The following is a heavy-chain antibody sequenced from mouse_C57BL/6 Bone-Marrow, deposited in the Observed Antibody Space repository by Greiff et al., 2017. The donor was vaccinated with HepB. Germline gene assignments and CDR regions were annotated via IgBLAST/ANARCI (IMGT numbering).Heavy chain of an antibody. CDR2: NLPGSGST. CDR3: ASPYYYGSSWFAY. D-gene: IGHD1-1*01. Sequence: VQLQESGAELMKPGASVKLSCKATGYTFTGYWIEWVKQRPGHGLEWIGENLPGSGSTNYNEKFKGKATFTADTSSNTAYMQLSSLTTEDSAIYYCASPYYYGSSWFAYWGQGTLVTVSA. J-gene: IGHJ3*01. V-gene: IGHV1-9*01. CDR1: GYTFTGYW.